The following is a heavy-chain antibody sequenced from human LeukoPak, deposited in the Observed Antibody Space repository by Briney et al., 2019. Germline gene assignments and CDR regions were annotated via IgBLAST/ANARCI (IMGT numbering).Heavy chain of an antibody. Sequence: SVKVSFKASGGTFSSYAISWVRQAPGQGLEWMGGIIPIFGTANYAQKFQGRVTITADESTSTAYMELSSLRSEDTAVYYCARDNQQNLLGYWGQGTLVTVSS. CDR3: ARDNQQNLLGY. CDR1: GGTFSSYA. D-gene: IGHD2-15*01. CDR2: IIPIFGTA. J-gene: IGHJ4*02. V-gene: IGHV1-69*13.